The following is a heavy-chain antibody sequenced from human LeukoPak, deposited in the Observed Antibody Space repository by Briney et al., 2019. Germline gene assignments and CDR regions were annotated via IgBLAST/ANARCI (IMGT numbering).Heavy chain of an antibody. Sequence: PGGSLRLSCAASGFTFSTYAMSWVRQAPGKGLKWVSGISVSSTSTSNADSVQRRVTISRDNPRNTLYLQMNSLRAEDTALYYCAIMHPYYDGNGYWVQWGQGTLVTVSS. CDR3: AIMHPYYDGNGYWVQ. D-gene: IGHD3-22*01. J-gene: IGHJ4*02. CDR1: GFTFSTYA. V-gene: IGHV3-23*01. CDR2: ISVSSTST.